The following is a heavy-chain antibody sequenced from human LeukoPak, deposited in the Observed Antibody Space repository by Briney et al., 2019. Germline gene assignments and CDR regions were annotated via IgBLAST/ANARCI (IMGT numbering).Heavy chain of an antibody. CDR1: GFTLDDYA. Sequence: GGSLRLSCAASGFTLDDYAMSGVRQGPREGLGWVSPISGSGFSTYYADSVKGRFTISRDNSKNTLYFQMNSLRAEDTAVYYCAKDLDSPWGQGTLVTVSS. J-gene: IGHJ5*02. CDR3: AKDLDSP. CDR2: ISGSGFST. V-gene: IGHV3-23*01. D-gene: IGHD3-9*01.